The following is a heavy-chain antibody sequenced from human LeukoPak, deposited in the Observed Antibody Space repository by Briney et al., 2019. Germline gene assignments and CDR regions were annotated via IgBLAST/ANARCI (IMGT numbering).Heavy chain of an antibody. J-gene: IGHJ6*03. D-gene: IGHD3-22*01. CDR2: MNPNSGNT. CDR3: ARARAGGYRRYYYYYMDV. CDR1: GYTFTSYD. Sequence: ASVKVSCKASGYTFTSYDINWVRQATGQGLEWMGWMNPNSGNTGYAQKFQGRVTMTRNTSISTAYMELSSLRSEDTAVYYCARARAGGYRRYYYYYMDVWGKGTTVTISS. V-gene: IGHV1-8*01.